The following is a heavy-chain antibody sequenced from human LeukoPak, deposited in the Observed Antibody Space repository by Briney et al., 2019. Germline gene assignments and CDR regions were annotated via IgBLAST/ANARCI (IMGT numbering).Heavy chain of an antibody. CDR3: ARGGGAIREYRGYSYGRLIERIHFDI. CDR2: INHSGST. D-gene: IGHD5-18*01. V-gene: IGHV4-30-2*01. Sequence: SQTLSLTCDVSGYSISSGGYSWSWIRQPPGKGLEWIGEINHSGSTNYNPSLKSRVTISVDTSKNQFSLKLSSVTAADTAVYYCARGGGAIREYRGYSYGRLIERIHFDIWGQGTMVTVSS. CDR1: GYSISSGGYS. J-gene: IGHJ3*02.